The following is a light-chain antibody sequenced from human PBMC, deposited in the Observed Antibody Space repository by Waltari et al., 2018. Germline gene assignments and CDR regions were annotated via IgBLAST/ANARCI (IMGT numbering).Light chain of an antibody. J-gene: IGLJ3*02. CDR3: GTWDSSLSAGV. CDR2: GNN. V-gene: IGLV1-51*01. CDR1: RFNIGTNS. Sequence: QSVFTHPPSVSAAPRQKVTISCSGTRFNIGTNSVSWYQQRPGTPPNLLSSGNNKRPSGIPDRFSGSKSGTSATLGITGRQTGDEADYYCGTWDSSLSAGVFGGGTKLTVL.